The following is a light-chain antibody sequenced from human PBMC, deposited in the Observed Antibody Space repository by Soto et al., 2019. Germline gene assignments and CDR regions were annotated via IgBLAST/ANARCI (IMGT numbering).Light chain of an antibody. CDR3: QQYNSYSPT. V-gene: IGKV1-5*03. CDR1: QSISVW. Sequence: DIPMTQSPSTLSASVGDRVTITCRASQSISVWLAWYQQKAGKAPNLLIYKASRLESGVPSRFSGSGSETEFTLTISGLQPGDSATYYCQQYNSYSPTFGQGTMVEVK. CDR2: KAS. J-gene: IGKJ1*01.